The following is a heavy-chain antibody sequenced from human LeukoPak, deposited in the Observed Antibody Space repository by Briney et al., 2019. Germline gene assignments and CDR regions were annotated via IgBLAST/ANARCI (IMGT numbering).Heavy chain of an antibody. CDR3: ERIVVVITSVANDAFDI. CDR1: GGSISGDY. CDR2: IYYSGSS. V-gene: IGHV4-59*01. J-gene: IGHJ3*02. Sequence: PAETLSLTCTVSGGSISGDYWNWVRQPPGKGLEWIGYIYYSGSSNYNYSLKGRVTISVDTYKNQFSLKLSSVTAADTAVYYCERIVVVITSVANDAFDIWGQGTMVTVSS. D-gene: IGHD3-22*01.